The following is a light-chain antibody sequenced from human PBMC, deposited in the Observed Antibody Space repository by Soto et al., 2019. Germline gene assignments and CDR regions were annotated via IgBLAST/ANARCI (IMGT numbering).Light chain of an antibody. J-gene: IGKJ2*01. Sequence: DIQMTQSPSTLSGSVGDRVTITCRASQTISSWLAWYQQKPGKAPKLLIYKASTLKSGVPSRFSGSGSGTEFTLIISSLQPEDIGTYYCQNCFTVPYTFGQGTKVDIK. CDR3: QNCFTVPYT. V-gene: IGKV1-5*03. CDR1: QTISSW. CDR2: KAS.